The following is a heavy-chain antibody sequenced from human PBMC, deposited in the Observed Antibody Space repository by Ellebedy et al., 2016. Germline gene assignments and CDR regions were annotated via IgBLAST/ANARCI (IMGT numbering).Heavy chain of an antibody. J-gene: IGHJ3*02. V-gene: IGHV3-48*01. CDR2: ISSSSSTM. CDR3: AGRGRYQLLTNPFDI. Sequence: GESLKISXVASGFTFSTYSMNWVRQAPGKGLEWVSYISSSSSTMYYADSVKGRFSISRDNAKNSLYLQMNSLRAEDTALYYCAGRGRYQLLTNPFDIWGQGTMVTVSS. D-gene: IGHD2-2*01. CDR1: GFTFSTYS.